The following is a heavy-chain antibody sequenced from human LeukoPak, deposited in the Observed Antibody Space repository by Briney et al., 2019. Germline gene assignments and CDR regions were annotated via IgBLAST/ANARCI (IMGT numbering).Heavy chain of an antibody. J-gene: IGHJ5*02. CDR2: FDPEDGET. V-gene: IGHV1-24*01. Sequence: GASVKVSCKVSGYTLTELSIHWGRQAPGKGLEWMGGFDPEDGETIYAQKFQGRVTMTEDTSTDTAYMELSSLRSEDTAVYYCAIRTPSGGWSIRGFDPWGQGTLVTISS. CDR1: GYTLTELS. CDR3: AIRTPSGGWSIRGFDP. D-gene: IGHD2-15*01.